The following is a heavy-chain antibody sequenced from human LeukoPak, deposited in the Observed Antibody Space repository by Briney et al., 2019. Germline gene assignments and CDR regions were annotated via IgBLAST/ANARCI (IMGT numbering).Heavy chain of an antibody. CDR1: GGTFSSYA. V-gene: IGHV1-69*13. Sequence: GASVKVSCKASGGTFSSYAISWVRQAPGQGLEWMGGIIPIFGTANYAQKFQGRVTITADESTSTAYMELSSLRSEDTAVYYCASQTLSRSKRGSGSYNWDYWGQGTLVTVSS. CDR2: IIPIFGTA. CDR3: ASQTLSRSKRGSGSYNWDY. J-gene: IGHJ4*02. D-gene: IGHD3-10*01.